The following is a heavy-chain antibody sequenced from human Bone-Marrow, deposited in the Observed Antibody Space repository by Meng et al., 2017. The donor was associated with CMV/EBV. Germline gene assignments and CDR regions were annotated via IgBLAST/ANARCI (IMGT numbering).Heavy chain of an antibody. J-gene: IGHJ4*02. D-gene: IGHD3-3*01. CDR3: ARSYDFWSGYYYY. CDR2: IYYSGST. CDR1: GGSVSSGSYY. Sequence: SETLSLTCTVSGGSVSSGSYYWSWIRQPPGKGLERIGYIYYSGSTNYNPSLKSRVTISVDTSKNQFSLKLSSVTAADTAVYYCARSYDFWSGYYYYWGQGTLVTVSS. V-gene: IGHV4-61*01.